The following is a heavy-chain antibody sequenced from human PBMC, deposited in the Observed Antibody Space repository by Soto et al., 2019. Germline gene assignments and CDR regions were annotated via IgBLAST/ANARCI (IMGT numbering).Heavy chain of an antibody. CDR1: GFTFSNYA. CDR2: ISGSGDSE. J-gene: IGHJ4*02. V-gene: IGHV3-23*01. CDR3: AKGPGSYGYTKGYYFDY. D-gene: IGHD5-18*01. Sequence: GGSLRLSCAASGFTFSNYAMNWVRQAPGKGLEWVSAISGSGDSEYYADSVRGRFTISRDNAKNTRYLHMNSLRAEDTAVYNCAKGPGSYGYTKGYYFDYWGQGTPVTVSS.